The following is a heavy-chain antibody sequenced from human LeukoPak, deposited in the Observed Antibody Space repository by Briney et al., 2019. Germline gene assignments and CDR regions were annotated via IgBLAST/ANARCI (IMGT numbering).Heavy chain of an antibody. J-gene: IGHJ5*02. CDR1: GGSISSYY. CDR2: IYTSGST. D-gene: IGHD2-15*01. V-gene: IGHV4-4*07. CDR3: ARGLSCSGDSCYSGWFDP. Sequence: SETLSLTCTVSGGSISSYYWSWTRQPAGKGLEWIGRIYTSGSTNYNPSLKGRVTMSVDTSKNQFSLKLSSVTAADTAVYYCARGLSCSGDSCYSGWFDPWGQGTLVTVSS.